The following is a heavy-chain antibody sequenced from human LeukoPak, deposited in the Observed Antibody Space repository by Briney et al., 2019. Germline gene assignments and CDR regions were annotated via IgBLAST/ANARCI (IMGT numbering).Heavy chain of an antibody. CDR1: GGTFSSYA. V-gene: IGHV1-69*13. Sequence: ASVKVSCKASGGTFSSYAISWVRQAPGQGLEWMGGIIPIFGTANYAQKFQGRVTITADESTSTAYMELSSLRSEDTAVYYCARAEYGDYVVGRDYWGPGTLVTVSS. D-gene: IGHD4-17*01. CDR3: ARAEYGDYVVGRDY. J-gene: IGHJ4*02. CDR2: IIPIFGTA.